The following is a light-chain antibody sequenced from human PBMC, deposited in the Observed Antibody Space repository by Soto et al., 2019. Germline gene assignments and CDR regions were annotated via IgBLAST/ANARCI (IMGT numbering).Light chain of an antibody. J-gene: IGKJ4*01. Sequence: EIVLPQPPPTLSWFPGERAPLSSRASKSVSTYLAWYQQKLGQAPRLLIYDAPNRATGIPARFSGSGSGTDFTLTISSLEPEDFAVYYCQQRSNWPPELTFGGGTKVEIK. CDR3: QQRSNWPPELT. CDR2: DAP. CDR1: KSVSTY. V-gene: IGKV3-11*01.